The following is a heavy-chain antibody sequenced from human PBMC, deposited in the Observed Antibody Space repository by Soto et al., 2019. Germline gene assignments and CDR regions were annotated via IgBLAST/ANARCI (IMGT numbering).Heavy chain of an antibody. CDR1: DLTFSSYW. CDR2: IHSDGSST. Sequence: EVQLVESGGGLVQPGGSLRLSGVASDLTFSSYWMNWVGKVPGKGLVWVSRIHSDGSSTTYADSVKGRFTISRDNAKNTLYLQMASLRVEDTAVYYCARGDVGAFDLWGQGTMVTVSS. D-gene: IGHD1-26*01. J-gene: IGHJ3*01. CDR3: ARGDVGAFDL. V-gene: IGHV3-74*03.